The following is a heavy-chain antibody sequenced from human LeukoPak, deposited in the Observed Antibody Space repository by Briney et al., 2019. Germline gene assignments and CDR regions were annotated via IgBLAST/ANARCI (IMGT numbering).Heavy chain of an antibody. J-gene: IGHJ4*02. D-gene: IGHD6-19*01. Sequence: MPSETLSLTCTVSGGSISGWYWSWIRQPPGKGLEWIGYIYGSGNTNYNPSLKSRVTMSIDTSKNQFSLKLTSVTAADTATYYCARETSLAGFASGLGFNYWGQGILVTVSS. V-gene: IGHV4-59*01. CDR1: GGSISGWY. CDR3: ARETSLAGFASGLGFNY. CDR2: IYGSGNT.